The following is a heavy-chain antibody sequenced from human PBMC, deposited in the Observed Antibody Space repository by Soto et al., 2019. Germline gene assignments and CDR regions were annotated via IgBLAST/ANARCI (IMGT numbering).Heavy chain of an antibody. D-gene: IGHD2-8*01. Sequence: QVQLQESGPGLVKTSETLSLTCTVSGGSVSSGPYHWNWVRQPPGKGLEWIGHISYSGTANYNPSLRGRVTMATDTSMNQFSLRLTSVTAADTAVYYCMRSHGAYWGQGAPVTVSP. CDR1: GGSVSSGPYH. J-gene: IGHJ4*02. CDR2: ISYSGTA. CDR3: MRSHGAY. V-gene: IGHV4-61*01.